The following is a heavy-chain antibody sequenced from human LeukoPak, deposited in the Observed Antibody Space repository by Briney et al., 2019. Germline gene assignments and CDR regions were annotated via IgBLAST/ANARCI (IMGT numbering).Heavy chain of an antibody. CDR1: GGTFSSYA. Sequence: ASVKVSCKASGGTFSSYAISWVRQAPGQGLEWMGCINPNSGGTKYARKFQGRVTMTRDTSISTAYMELSRLRSDDTAVYYCARELSTSSGDWFDPWGQGTLVTVSS. D-gene: IGHD6-6*01. J-gene: IGHJ5*02. CDR2: INPNSGGT. V-gene: IGHV1-2*02. CDR3: ARELSTSSGDWFDP.